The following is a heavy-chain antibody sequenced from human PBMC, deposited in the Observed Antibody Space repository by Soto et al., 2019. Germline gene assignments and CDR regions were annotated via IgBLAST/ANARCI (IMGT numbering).Heavy chain of an antibody. CDR1: GFTFSSYS. CDR2: ISSSSSTI. D-gene: IGHD3-3*01. Sequence: GGALRLSCAASGFTFSSYSMNWVRQAPGKGLEWVSYISSSSSTIYYADSVKGRFTISRDNAKNSLYLQMNSLRAEDTAVYYCARVSPNYDFWSGYYKKDYWGQGTLVTVSS. V-gene: IGHV3-48*01. J-gene: IGHJ4*02. CDR3: ARVSPNYDFWSGYYKKDY.